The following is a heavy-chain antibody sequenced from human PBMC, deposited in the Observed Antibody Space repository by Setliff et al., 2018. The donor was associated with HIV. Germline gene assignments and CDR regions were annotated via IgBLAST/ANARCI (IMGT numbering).Heavy chain of an antibody. CDR3: ATRAIVVIPDY. CDR1: GGSISSHY. D-gene: IGHD3-22*01. J-gene: IGHJ4*02. V-gene: IGHV4-59*11. CDR2: IYYSGST. Sequence: SETLSLTCTVSGGSISSHYWSWIRQPPGKGLEWIGSIYYSGSTNYNPSLKSRGTISVDTSKNQFSLKLSSVTAADTAVYYCATRAIVVIPDYWGQGTLVTVSS.